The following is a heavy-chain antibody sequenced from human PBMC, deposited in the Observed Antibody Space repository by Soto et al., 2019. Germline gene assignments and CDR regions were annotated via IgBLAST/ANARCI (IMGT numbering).Heavy chain of an antibody. Sequence: GGSLRLSCAASGFTFSSYAMSWVRQDPGKGLEWVSAISGSGGSTYYADSVKGRFTISRDNSKNTLYLQMNSLRAEDTAVYYCAKGPYGLSTYFDYWGQGTLVTVSS. CDR1: GFTFSSYA. D-gene: IGHD2-2*01. V-gene: IGHV3-23*01. CDR2: ISGSGGST. CDR3: AKGPYGLSTYFDY. J-gene: IGHJ4*02.